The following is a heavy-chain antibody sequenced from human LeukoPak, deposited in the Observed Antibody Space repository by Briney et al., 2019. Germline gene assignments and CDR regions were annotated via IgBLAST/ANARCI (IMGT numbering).Heavy chain of an antibody. CDR3: VESGNRGNSYGYSAFDI. J-gene: IGHJ3*02. CDR2: TSYSGST. CDR1: SGSISSSY. D-gene: IGHD5-18*01. V-gene: IGHV4-59*08. Sequence: PSETLSLTCTVSSGSISSSYWSWIRQTPGKRLEWIGYTSYSGSTDYNPSLKSRVTMSLDTSKNQFSLKVTSVIAADTAVYYCVESGNRGNSYGYSAFDIWGQGTTVIVSS.